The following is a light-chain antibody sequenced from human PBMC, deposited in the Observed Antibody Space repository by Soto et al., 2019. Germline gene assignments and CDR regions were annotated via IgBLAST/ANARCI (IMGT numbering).Light chain of an antibody. V-gene: IGKV3-20*01. CDR3: QQYGSSWT. CDR2: GAS. J-gene: IGKJ1*01. CDR1: QSVSSN. Sequence: EVVMSLSPATLSVSQGERAPLSCRASQSVSSNLAWYQQKPGQAPRLLIYGASNRATGIPDRFSGSGSGTDFTLTISRLEPEDFAVYYCQQYGSSWTFGQGTKVDIK.